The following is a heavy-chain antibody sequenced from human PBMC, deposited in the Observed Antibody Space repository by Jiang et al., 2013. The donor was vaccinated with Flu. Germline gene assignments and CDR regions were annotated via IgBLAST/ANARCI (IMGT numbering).Heavy chain of an antibody. V-gene: IGHV6-1*01. D-gene: IGHD1-26*01. Sequence: KSRITIDPDTSKNQFSLQLSSVTPEDTAVYYCAKWELQNAFDIWGQGTMVTVSS. CDR3: AKWELQNAFDI. J-gene: IGHJ3*02.